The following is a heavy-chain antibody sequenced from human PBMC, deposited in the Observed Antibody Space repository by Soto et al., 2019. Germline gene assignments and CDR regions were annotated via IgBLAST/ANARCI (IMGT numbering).Heavy chain of an antibody. Sequence: SETLSLTCTVSGGSISSYYWSWIRQPPGKGLEWIGYIYYSRSTFYNPSLKSRVSISVDTSKNQFSLKVRSVTAADTAVYYCARDRDYSGNGWFDPWGQGTLVTVSS. V-gene: IGHV4-59*12. CDR2: IYYSRST. CDR3: ARDRDYSGNGWFDP. J-gene: IGHJ5*02. D-gene: IGHD4-4*01. CDR1: GGSISSYY.